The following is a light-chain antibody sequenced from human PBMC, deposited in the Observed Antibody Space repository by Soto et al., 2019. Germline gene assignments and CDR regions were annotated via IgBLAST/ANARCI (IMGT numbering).Light chain of an antibody. CDR2: EAS. CDR3: QQRNNWRDT. CDR1: QSVSNY. J-gene: IGKJ5*01. V-gene: IGKV3-11*01. Sequence: EIXLTQSAATLGLCRGEGGTLXCRASQSVSNYLSWYQQTTGLAPRHLMSEASRRATGLPARFSGSGSATDFTRTISSLEPEDFAVYYGQQRNNWRDTFGQGTRLEIK.